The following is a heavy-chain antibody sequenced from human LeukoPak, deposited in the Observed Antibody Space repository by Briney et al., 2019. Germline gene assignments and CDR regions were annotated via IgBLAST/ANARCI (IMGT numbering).Heavy chain of an antibody. CDR3: ARGSIVGATFDYFDY. CDR2: IKPNSGGT. CDR1: GYTFTSYY. V-gene: IGHV1-2*02. D-gene: IGHD1-26*01. Sequence: VASVKVSCKASGYTFTSYYIHWLRQDPGQGLEWMGWIKPNSGGTNYAQKFQGRVTMTRDTSISTAYMELSRLRSDDTAVYYCARGSIVGATFDYFDYWGQGTLVTVSS. J-gene: IGHJ4*02.